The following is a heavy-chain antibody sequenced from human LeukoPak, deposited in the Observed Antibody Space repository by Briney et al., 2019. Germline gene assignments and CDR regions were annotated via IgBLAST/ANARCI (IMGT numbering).Heavy chain of an antibody. Sequence: ASVTVSCKASRYTFANFGITWVRQPPGQGLEWMGWIHVYNGNTHYPQNLQGRRTLTTDTSTSTAYMELRSLRSDDTAVHYCARVGRDCSSINCYWADWFDPWGRGTLVIVSS. CDR3: ARVGRDCSSINCYWADWFDP. CDR2: IHVYNGNT. CDR1: RYTFANFG. V-gene: IGHV1-18*01. D-gene: IGHD2-2*01. J-gene: IGHJ5*02.